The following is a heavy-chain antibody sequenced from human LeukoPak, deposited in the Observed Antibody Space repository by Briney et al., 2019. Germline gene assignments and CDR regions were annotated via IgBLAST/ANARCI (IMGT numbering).Heavy chain of an antibody. CDR2: ISSGGSTT. CDR3: ARVEFGTSDWEGNWFDP. D-gene: IGHD2-2*01. V-gene: IGHV3-48*03. CDR1: GFSFSSYE. J-gene: IGHJ5*02. Sequence: GGSLRPSCAASGFSFSSYEMNWVRQAPGKGLEWVSYISSGGSTTHYSDSVKGRFTISRDNSKNSLYLQMNSLRGDDTAVYYCARVEFGTSDWEGNWFDPWGQGTLVTVSS.